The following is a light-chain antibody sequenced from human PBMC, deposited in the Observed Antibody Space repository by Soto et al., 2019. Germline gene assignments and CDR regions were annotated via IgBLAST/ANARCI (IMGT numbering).Light chain of an antibody. CDR2: GPS. CDR1: QSVRSSY. Sequence: EIVLTQSPGTLSLSPGERAFLSCRASQSVRSSYLAWYQQKPGQAPRLLIYGPSTRATGIPDRFSGSGSGTDFTLTISRLEPEDFAVYYCQQFGSSPWTFGQGTKVEIK. J-gene: IGKJ1*01. V-gene: IGKV3-20*01. CDR3: QQFGSSPWT.